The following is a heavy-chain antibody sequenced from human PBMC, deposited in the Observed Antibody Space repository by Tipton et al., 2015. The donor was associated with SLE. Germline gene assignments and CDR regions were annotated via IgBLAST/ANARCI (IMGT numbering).Heavy chain of an antibody. CDR3: ARLGFLEWLLNYYYYMDV. CDR2: INHSGST. J-gene: IGHJ6*03. V-gene: IGHV4-39*07. CDR1: GGSISSSSYY. D-gene: IGHD3-3*01. Sequence: TLSLTCTVSGGSISSSSYYWGWIRQPPGKGLEWIGEINHSGSTNYNPSLKSRVTISVDTSKNQFSLKLSSVTAADTAVYYCARLGFLEWLLNYYYYMDVWGKGTTVTVSS.